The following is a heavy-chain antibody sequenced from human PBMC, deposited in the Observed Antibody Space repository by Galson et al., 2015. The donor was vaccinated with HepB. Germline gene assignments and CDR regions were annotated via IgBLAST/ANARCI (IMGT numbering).Heavy chain of an antibody. J-gene: IGHJ5*02. CDR2: IYWDDDK. Sequence: PALVKPTQTLTLTCTFSGFSLSTSGVGVGWIRQPPGKALEWLALIYWDDDKRYSPSLKSRLTITKDTSKNQVVLTMTNMDPVDTATYYCAHRSRARLQFGWFDPWGQGTLVTVSS. D-gene: IGHD4-11*01. V-gene: IGHV2-5*02. CDR1: GFSLSTSGVG. CDR3: AHRSRARLQFGWFDP.